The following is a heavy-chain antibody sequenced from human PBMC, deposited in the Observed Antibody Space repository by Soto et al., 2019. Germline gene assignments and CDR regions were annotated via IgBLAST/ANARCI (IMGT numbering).Heavy chain of an antibody. CDR1: RGSISSSY. CDR2: VYFSGST. Sequence: SETLSLTCAISRGSISSSYWSFILQTPGTGREGIGYVYFSGSTNYNPPLKGRVLISIDKSRNQLSLQLNSVTAADATVYYCKRDRDIGHRGSGQINVWGQGNTVTVSS. J-gene: IGHJ6*02. D-gene: IGHD3-10*01. V-gene: IGHV4-59*01. CDR3: KRDRDIGHRGSGQINV.